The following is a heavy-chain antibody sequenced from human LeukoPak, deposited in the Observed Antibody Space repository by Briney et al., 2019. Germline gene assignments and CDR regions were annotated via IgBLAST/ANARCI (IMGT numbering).Heavy chain of an antibody. CDR1: GFVFSTYG. CDR2: INYEGRSK. V-gene: IGHV3-30*02. J-gene: IGHJ4*02. Sequence: GGTLRLSCAASGFVFSTYGMHWVRQAPGKGLEWVAFINYEGRSKYYVDSVRGRFTISRDNSKNTLYLQMNSLRSEDTAVYYCGKDGIVVVPAALTYFDYWGQGTLVTVSS. CDR3: GKDGIVVVPAALTYFDY. D-gene: IGHD2-2*01.